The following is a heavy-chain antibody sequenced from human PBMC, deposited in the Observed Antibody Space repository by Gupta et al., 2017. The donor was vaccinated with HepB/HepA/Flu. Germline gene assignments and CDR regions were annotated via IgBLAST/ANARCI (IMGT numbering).Heavy chain of an antibody. Sequence: EVQLVESGGGLVKPGGSLRLSCAASGITFSRYSMNWVRQAPGKGLEWVSSISSGSSYIYYSDSVKGRFTISRDNAKDSLYLQMNSLRVEDTAVYYCARVGDGPGDALDIWGQGTMVTVSS. CDR2: ISSGSSYI. D-gene: IGHD3-10*01. J-gene: IGHJ3*02. CDR3: ARVGDGPGDALDI. V-gene: IGHV3-21*01. CDR1: GITFSRYS.